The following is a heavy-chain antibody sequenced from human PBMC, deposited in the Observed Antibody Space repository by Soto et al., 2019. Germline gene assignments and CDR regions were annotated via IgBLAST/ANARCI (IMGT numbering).Heavy chain of an antibody. CDR1: GYTFTSYG. CDR3: ARCIAAAGMGFDP. V-gene: IGHV1-18*01. D-gene: IGHD6-13*01. CDR2: INADNGNT. J-gene: IGHJ5*02. Sequence: ASVKVSCKASGYTFTSYGISWVRQAPGQGLEWMGWINADNGNTKYSQKFQGRVTITRDTSASTAYMELSSLRSEDTAVYYCARCIAAAGMGFDPWGQGTLVTVSS.